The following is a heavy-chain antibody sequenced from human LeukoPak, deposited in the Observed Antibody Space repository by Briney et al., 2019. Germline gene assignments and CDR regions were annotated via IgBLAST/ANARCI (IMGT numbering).Heavy chain of an antibody. CDR1: GFTFDDYA. CDR3: AKAPLGSDRIYGEALPFDYYYGMDV. J-gene: IGHJ6*02. CDR2: ISWNSGSI. D-gene: IGHD4-17*01. Sequence: QPGGSLRLSCAASGFTFDDYAMHWVRQAPGKGLEWVSGISWNSGSIGYADSVKGRFTISRDNAKNSLYLQMNSLRAEDTALYYCAKAPLGSDRIYGEALPFDYYYGMDVWGQGTTVTVSS. V-gene: IGHV3-9*01.